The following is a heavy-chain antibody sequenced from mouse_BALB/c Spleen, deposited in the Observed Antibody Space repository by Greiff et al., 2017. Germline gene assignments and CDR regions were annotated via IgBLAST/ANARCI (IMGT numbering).Heavy chain of an antibody. Sequence: DVKLQESGPGLVKPSQSLSLTCSVTGYSITSGYYWNWIRQFPGNKLEWMGYISYDGSNNYNPSLKNRISITRDTSKNQFFLKLNSVTTEDTATYYCAREEGYSYYFDYWGQGTTLTVSS. CDR2: ISYDGSN. J-gene: IGHJ2*01. CDR1: GYSITSGYY. D-gene: IGHD2-3*01. V-gene: IGHV3-6*02. CDR3: AREEGYSYYFDY.